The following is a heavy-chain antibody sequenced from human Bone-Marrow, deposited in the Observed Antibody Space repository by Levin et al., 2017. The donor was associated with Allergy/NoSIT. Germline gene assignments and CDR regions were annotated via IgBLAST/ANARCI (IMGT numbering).Heavy chain of an antibody. CDR2: IYYSGST. V-gene: IGHV4-59*01. CDR1: GGSISSYY. J-gene: IGHJ2*01. D-gene: IGHD1-26*01. CDR3: ARDLRLIVGAMDWYFDL. Sequence: KASETLSLTCTVSGGSISSYYWSWIRQPPGKGLEWIGYIYYSGSTNYNPSLKSRVTISVDTSKNQFSLKLSSVTAADTAVYYCARDLRLIVGAMDWYFDLWGRGTLVTVSS.